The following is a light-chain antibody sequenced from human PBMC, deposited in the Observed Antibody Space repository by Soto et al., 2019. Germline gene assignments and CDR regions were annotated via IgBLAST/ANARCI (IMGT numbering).Light chain of an antibody. CDR3: QQTNSFPLT. V-gene: IGKV1-12*01. CDR2: AAS. Sequence: DLQMTQSPSSVSASVGDRVTITCRASQGISSWLAWYQQNPGKAPTLLIYAASSWQSGVPSRFSGSGSRTDFTLTISSRQPEDFATYFCQQTNSFPLTFGGGTKVHIK. J-gene: IGKJ4*01. CDR1: QGISSW.